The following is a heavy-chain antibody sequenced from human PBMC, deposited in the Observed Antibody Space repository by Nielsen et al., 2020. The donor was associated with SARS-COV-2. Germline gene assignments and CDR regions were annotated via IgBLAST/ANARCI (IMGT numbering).Heavy chain of an antibody. CDR3: TKGAQLGDY. CDR2: ISYDGSVK. Sequence: GESLTISREASGFTISRYGMHWVRQAPGKGLEWVTFISYDGSVKYYADSVKGRFTISTDLSNNTLYLQMNSLRVEDTAIYYCTKGAQLGDYWGQGTLVTVSS. V-gene: IGHV3-30*18. D-gene: IGHD6-13*01. CDR1: GFTISRYG. J-gene: IGHJ4*02.